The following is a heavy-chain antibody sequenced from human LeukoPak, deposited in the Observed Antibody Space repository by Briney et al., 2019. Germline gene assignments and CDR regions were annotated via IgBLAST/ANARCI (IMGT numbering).Heavy chain of an antibody. D-gene: IGHD2-21*01. J-gene: IGHJ4*02. V-gene: IGHV3-15*01. CDR2: IRSKTDGGTT. CDR3: TTDGGLAGANDY. CDR1: GLTFSNAW. Sequence: PGGSLRLSCVGSGLTFSNAWTSWVRQAPGKGLEWVGRIRSKTDGGTTDYAAPVKGRFTISRDDSKNTLYLQMNSLKTEDTAVYYCTTDGGLAGANDYWGQGNLVTVSS.